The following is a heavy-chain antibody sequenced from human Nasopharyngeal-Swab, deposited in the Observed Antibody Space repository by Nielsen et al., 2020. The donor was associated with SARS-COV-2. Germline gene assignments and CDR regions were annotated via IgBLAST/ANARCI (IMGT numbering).Heavy chain of an antibody. CDR1: GGSISSYY. Sequence: SETLSLTCTVSGGSISSYYWSWIRQPPGKGLEWIGYIYYSWRTNYNPSLKSRVTISVDTSKNQFSLKLSSVTAADTAVYYCARDPNSSGGVDAFDIWGQGTMVTVSS. J-gene: IGHJ3*02. D-gene: IGHD6-19*01. CDR2: IYYSWRT. CDR3: ARDPNSSGGVDAFDI. V-gene: IGHV4-59*13.